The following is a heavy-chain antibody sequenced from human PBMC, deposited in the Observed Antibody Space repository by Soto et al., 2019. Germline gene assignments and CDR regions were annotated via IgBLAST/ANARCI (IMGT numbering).Heavy chain of an antibody. CDR1: GYSFTSYW. V-gene: IGHV5-51*01. D-gene: IGHD2-15*01. J-gene: IGHJ4*02. CDR2: IYPGDSDT. CDR3: ARRDCSGGSCYSAAETYYFDY. Sequence: QLVQSGAEVKKPGESLKISCKGSGYSFTSYWIAWVRQMPGKGLEWLGIIYPGDSDTRYSPSFQGQVTISADKSISTAYLQRSSLKASDTAMYYCARRDCSGGSCYSAAETYYFDYWGQGTLVTVSS.